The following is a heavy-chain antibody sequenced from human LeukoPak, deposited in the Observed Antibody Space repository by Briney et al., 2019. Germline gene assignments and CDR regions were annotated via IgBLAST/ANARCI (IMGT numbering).Heavy chain of an antibody. D-gene: IGHD1-26*01. Sequence: SETLSLTCTVSGGFISSGGYYWIWIRQHPEKALEWIGYICYCGSTFYNPSLKSRVTVSVDSSKTEFSLKLSSVTAGDTAVYCCARDRVLVGATRVYAFVVWGQGTMVTVSS. CDR1: GGFISSGGYY. CDR2: ICYCGST. CDR3: ARDRVLVGATRVYAFVV. V-gene: IGHV4-31*03. J-gene: IGHJ3*01.